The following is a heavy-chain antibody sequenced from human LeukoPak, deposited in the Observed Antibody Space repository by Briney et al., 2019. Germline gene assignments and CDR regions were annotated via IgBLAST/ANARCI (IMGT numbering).Heavy chain of an antibody. CDR3: VRDSSTPDY. CDR2: INQDGSEK. CDR1: GFTFTSYW. J-gene: IGHJ4*02. D-gene: IGHD3-10*01. V-gene: IGHV3-7*01. Sequence: PGGSLRLSCAASGFTFTSYWMSWVRQAPGKGLAWVANINQDGSEKYHVDSVKGRFTISRDNARNSLHLQMNSLRAEDTAVYYCVRDSSTPDYWGQGTLVIVSS.